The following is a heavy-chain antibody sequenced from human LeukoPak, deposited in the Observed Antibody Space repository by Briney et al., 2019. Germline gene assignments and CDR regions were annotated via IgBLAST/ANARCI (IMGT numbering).Heavy chain of an antibody. V-gene: IGHV4-39*07. CDR3: ARTDGSGSYPFDY. CDR1: GGSISSSTYY. Sequence: SETLSLTCTVSGGSISSSTYYWGWIRQPPGKGLEWIGSIYYSGSTNYNPSLKSRVTISVDTFKNQFSLKVSSVTAADTAVYYCARTDGSGSYPFDYWGQGTLVTVSS. CDR2: IYYSGST. D-gene: IGHD3-10*01. J-gene: IGHJ4*02.